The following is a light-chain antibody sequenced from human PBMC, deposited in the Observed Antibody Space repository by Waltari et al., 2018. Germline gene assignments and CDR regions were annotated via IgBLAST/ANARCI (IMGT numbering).Light chain of an antibody. J-gene: IGKJ4*01. CDR2: SAS. V-gene: IGKV1-39*01. Sequence: DTQMTQSTSSLSASVVDRVTITCRARQNVFTHLNWYQQKQGKAPKFLIYSASILQTGVPSRFSGSGSETDFTLTISNLQPEDFATYYCQQSYITPLTFGGGTKVEI. CDR1: QNVFTH. CDR3: QQSYITPLT.